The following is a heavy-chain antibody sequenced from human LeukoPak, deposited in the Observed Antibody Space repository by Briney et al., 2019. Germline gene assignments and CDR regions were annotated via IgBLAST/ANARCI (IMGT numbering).Heavy chain of an antibody. CDR2: FDPEDGET. D-gene: IGHD5-12*01. V-gene: IGHV1-24*01. CDR3: ARGEGGYVGPADY. Sequence: GASVKISCKVSGYTLTELSMHWVRQAPGKGLEWMGGFDPEDGETIYAQKFQGRVTMTTDTSTSTAYMELRSLRSDDTAVYYCARGEGGYVGPADYWGQGTLVTVSS. J-gene: IGHJ4*02. CDR1: GYTLTELS.